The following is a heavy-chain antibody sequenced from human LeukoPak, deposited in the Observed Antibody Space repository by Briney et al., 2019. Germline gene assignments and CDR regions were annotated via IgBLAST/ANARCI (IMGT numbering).Heavy chain of an antibody. CDR1: GGTFSSYA. J-gene: IGHJ1*01. CDR2: IA. Sequence: RASVKVSCKASGGTFSSYAISRVRQAPGQGLGIANYAQKFQGRVTITADKSTSTAYMELSSLRSEDTAVYYCARGKVAATELGYFQHWGQGTLVTVSS. D-gene: IGHD2-15*01. V-gene: IGHV1-69*10. CDR3: ARGKVAATELGYFQH.